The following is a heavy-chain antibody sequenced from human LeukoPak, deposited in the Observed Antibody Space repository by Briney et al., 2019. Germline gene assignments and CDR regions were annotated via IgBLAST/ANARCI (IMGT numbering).Heavy chain of an antibody. J-gene: IGHJ5*01. Sequence: ASVKVSCKTSGYSFTGYYIHWVRQAPGQGLEWMGRIIPNSVDTKYAQKFQGRVVMSTDTSITTAYMYLSGLTSEDTAVYYCARDRLRGSELRGLDSWGQGTLVTVSS. D-gene: IGHD1-14*01. CDR3: ARDRLRGSELRGLDS. V-gene: IGHV1-2*06. CDR2: IIPNSVDT. CDR1: GYSFTGYY.